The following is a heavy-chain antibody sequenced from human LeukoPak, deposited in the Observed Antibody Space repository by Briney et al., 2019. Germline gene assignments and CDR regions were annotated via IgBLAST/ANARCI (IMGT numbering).Heavy chain of an antibody. CDR3: ARRWNYGRNYYIDV. D-gene: IGHD1-7*01. CDR2: INDSGGI. V-gene: IGHV4-34*01. Sequence: PSETLSLTCAVYGGSFSNYYWSWIRQPPGKGLEWIGEINDSGGINYNPSLMSRVTVPVDTSKNQFSLRLTSVTATDTAVYYCARRWNYGRNYYIDVWGNGATVSVSS. CDR1: GGSFSNYY. J-gene: IGHJ6*03.